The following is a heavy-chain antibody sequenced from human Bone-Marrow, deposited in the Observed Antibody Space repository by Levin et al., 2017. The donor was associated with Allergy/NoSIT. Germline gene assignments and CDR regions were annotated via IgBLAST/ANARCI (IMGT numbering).Heavy chain of an antibody. J-gene: IGHJ6*02. CDR3: ARDRWELLSDYYGMDV. CDR2: IWYGGNNR. CDR1: GFSIKKYG. V-gene: IGHV3-33*01. Sequence: LSLTCAASGFSIKKYGMHWVRQSPGKGLEGVAVIWYGGNNRQYADSVKGRFIVSGENAKNTVYLEMNNLGADDTAVYYCARDRWELLSDYYGMDVWGQGTTVTVS. D-gene: IGHD1-26*01.